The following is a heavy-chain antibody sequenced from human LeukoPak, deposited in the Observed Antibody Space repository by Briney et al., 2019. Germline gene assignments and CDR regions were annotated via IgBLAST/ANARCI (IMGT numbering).Heavy chain of an antibody. CDR1: GGTFSSYA. Sequence: ASVKVSCKASGGTFSSYAISWVQQAPGQGLEWMGWISAYNGNTNYAQKLQGRVTMTTDTSTSTAYMELSSLRSEDTAVYYCAAEPFDLVGGHYYYGMDVWGQGTTVTVSS. CDR3: AAEPFDLVGGHYYYGMDV. CDR2: ISAYNGNT. J-gene: IGHJ6*02. V-gene: IGHV1-18*01. D-gene: IGHD3-9*01.